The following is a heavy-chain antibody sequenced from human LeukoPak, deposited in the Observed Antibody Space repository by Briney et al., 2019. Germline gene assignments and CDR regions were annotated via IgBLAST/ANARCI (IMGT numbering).Heavy chain of an antibody. CDR2: ISSSGTTI. D-gene: IGHD3-10*01. CDR3: ARFSGSYNYYYMDV. CDR1: RFTFSSYE. V-gene: IGHV3-48*03. J-gene: IGHJ6*03. Sequence: GGSLRLSCAASRFTFSSYEMQWVRQAPGKGLEWVSYISSSGTTIYYADSVKGRFTISRDNAKNSLYLQMNSLRAEDTAVYYCARFSGSYNYYYMDVWGKGTTVTISS.